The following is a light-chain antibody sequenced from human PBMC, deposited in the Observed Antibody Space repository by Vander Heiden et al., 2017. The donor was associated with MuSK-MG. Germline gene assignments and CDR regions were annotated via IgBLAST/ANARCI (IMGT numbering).Light chain of an antibody. CDR3: QQDNSYWT. V-gene: IGKV1-5*01. J-gene: IGKJ1*01. CDR2: DAS. Sequence: DIQMTQSPSTLSASVGDRVTITCRASQTISSYLGWYQQKPGKAPKLLIYDASRWESGVPLRFSGSGSGTEFTLTSNSLQPDDFATYYCQQDNSYWTFGQGTKVEVK. CDR1: QTISSY.